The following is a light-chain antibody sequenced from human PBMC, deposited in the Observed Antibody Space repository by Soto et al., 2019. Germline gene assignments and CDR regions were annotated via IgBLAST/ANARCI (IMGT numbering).Light chain of an antibody. CDR2: GAS. CDR3: QQFDDSLLT. CDR1: QNVGNN. Sequence: EIVMTQSPATLSVSPGERATLSCRASQNVGNNLVWYQQKPGQAPRLLIYGASTRAAGIPDRFSGSGSGTDFTFTISRLEPEDFAVYYCQQFDDSLLTFGGGTKVDIK. J-gene: IGKJ4*01. V-gene: IGKV3-15*01.